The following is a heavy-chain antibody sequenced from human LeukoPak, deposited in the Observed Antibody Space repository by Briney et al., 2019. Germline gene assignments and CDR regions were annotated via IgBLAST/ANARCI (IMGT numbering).Heavy chain of an antibody. CDR2: INWSGGST. Sequence: PGGSLRLSCGASGFTFDDYGMTWVRHAPGKGLEWVSGINWSGGSTGYADSVKGRFTISRDNAKNTLYLQMNSLRAEDTAVYYCAKVQTAKVPGLDWGQGTLVTVSS. D-gene: IGHD2-2*01. CDR3: AKVQTAKVPGLD. CDR1: GFTFDDYG. V-gene: IGHV3-20*04. J-gene: IGHJ4*02.